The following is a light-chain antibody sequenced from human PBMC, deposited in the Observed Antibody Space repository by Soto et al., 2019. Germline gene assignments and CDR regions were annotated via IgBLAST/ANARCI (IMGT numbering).Light chain of an antibody. CDR2: EVT. CDR3: SSYTAASTLDVV. V-gene: IGLV2-14*01. Sequence: QSVLTQPASVSGSPGQSITISCSGTSSDGDSVSWYQQHPGKAPKLIIYEVTNRPSGVSNRFSGSKSDYTASLTISGLQAEDEADYYCSSYTAASTLDVVFGGGTK. CDR1: SSDGDS. J-gene: IGLJ2*01.